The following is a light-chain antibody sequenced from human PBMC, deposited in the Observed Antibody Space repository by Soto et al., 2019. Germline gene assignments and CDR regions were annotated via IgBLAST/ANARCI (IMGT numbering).Light chain of an antibody. Sequence: EIEVSQSAYTLTACVGAKDKFTCLASQTISSWLAWYQQKPGKAPKLLIYKASTLKSGVPSRFIGSGSGTEFTLAIRSLHPDYFATYYCQHYNSYSEAVGQGTKVDIK. J-gene: IGKJ1*01. V-gene: IGKV1-5*03. CDR3: QHYNSYSEA. CDR2: KAS. CDR1: QTISSW.